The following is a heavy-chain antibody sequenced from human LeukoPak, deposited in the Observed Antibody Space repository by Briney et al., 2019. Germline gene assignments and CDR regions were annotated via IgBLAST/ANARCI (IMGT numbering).Heavy chain of an antibody. D-gene: IGHD1-26*01. J-gene: IGHJ4*02. V-gene: IGHV1-2*06. CDR1: GYTFTGYY. CDR2: INPNSGGT. Sequence: ASAKVSCKASGYTFTGYYMHWVRQAPGQGLEWMGRINPNSGGTNYAQKFQGRVTMTRDTSISTAYMELSRLRSDDTAVYYCAREHRIVGATAFDYWGQGTLVTVSS. CDR3: AREHRIVGATAFDY.